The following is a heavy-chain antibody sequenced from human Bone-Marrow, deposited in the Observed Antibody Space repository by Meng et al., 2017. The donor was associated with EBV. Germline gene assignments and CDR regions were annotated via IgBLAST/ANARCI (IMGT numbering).Heavy chain of an antibody. D-gene: IGHD3-3*01. V-gene: IGHV4-34*01. J-gene: IGHJ5*02. Sequence: VPLQQGGAGLLKPSETLPLTCAVYGGSFSGYYWSWIRQPPGKGLEWIGEINHSGSTNYNPSLKSRVTISVDTSKNQFSLKLSSVTAADTAVYYCARRSITIFGVVTRYNWFDPWGQGTLVTVSS. CDR1: GGSFSGYY. CDR2: INHSGST. CDR3: ARRSITIFGVVTRYNWFDP.